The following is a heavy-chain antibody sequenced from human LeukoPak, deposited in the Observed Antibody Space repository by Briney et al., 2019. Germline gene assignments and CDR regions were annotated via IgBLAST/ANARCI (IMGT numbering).Heavy chain of an antibody. CDR3: AREIEWELQSSFAY. CDR1: GYTFTGYY. V-gene: IGHV1-2*02. CDR2: IKPNSGGT. D-gene: IGHD1-26*01. J-gene: IGHJ4*02. Sequence: ASVKVSCKPSGYTFTGYYMHWVREAPGQGLEWMGGIKPNSGGTNYPQKFQGRVTMTRDKSISRAYMELSRLRSDDTPVYYCAREIEWELQSSFAYWGQGTLVTVSS.